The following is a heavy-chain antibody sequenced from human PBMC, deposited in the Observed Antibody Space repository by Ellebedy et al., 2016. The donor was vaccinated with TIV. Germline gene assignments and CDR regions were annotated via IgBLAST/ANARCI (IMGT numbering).Heavy chain of an antibody. D-gene: IGHD2-21*02. CDR1: GFTFRDYY. V-gene: IGHV3-11*01. CDR2: ISSSGSNI. CDR3: ARGEYCGSDCYDY. J-gene: IGHJ4*02. Sequence: GESLKISCAASGFTFRDYYMSWIRQAPGKGLEWVSYISSSGSNIYYADSVKDRFTISRDNAKNSLYLQVNSLRAEDTAVYYCARGEYCGSDCYDYWGQGTLVTVSS.